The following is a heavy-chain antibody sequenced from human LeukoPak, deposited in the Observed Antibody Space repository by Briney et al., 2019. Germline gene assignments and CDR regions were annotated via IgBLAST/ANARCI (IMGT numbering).Heavy chain of an antibody. CDR1: GGTFSSYA. D-gene: IGHD5-24*01. CDR3: ARDGRSRGDGYNYYFGY. CDR2: IIPIFGTA. V-gene: IGHV1-69*05. J-gene: IGHJ4*02. Sequence: SVKVSCKASGGTFSSYAISWVRQAPGQGLEWMGGIIPIFGTANYAQKFQGRVTITTDESTSTAYMELSSLRSEDTAVYYCARDGRSRGDGYNYYFGYWGQGTLVTVSS.